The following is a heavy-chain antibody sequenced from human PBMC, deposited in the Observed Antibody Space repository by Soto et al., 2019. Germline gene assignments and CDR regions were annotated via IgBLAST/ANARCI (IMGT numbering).Heavy chain of an antibody. CDR3: AKDSTRSSSWTEWYFDL. Sequence: GGSLRLSCAASGFTFSSYAMSWVRQAPGKGLEWVSAISGSGGSTYYADSVKGRFTISRDNSKNTLYLQMNSLRAEDTAVYYCAKDSTRSSSWTEWYFDLWGRGTLVTVSS. D-gene: IGHD6-13*01. V-gene: IGHV3-23*01. CDR2: ISGSGGST. CDR1: GFTFSSYA. J-gene: IGHJ2*01.